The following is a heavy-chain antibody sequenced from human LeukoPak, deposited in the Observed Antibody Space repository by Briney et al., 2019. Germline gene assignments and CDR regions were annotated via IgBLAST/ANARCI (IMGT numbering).Heavy chain of an antibody. Sequence: PGGSLRLSCAAYGFTFSSYGMHWVRQAPGKGLERVAVIWYDGSNKYYADSVKGRFTISKDNSKNTLYLQMNSLRAEDTAVYYCARDQRGYSYGGYYYYGMDVWGQGTTVTVSS. V-gene: IGHV3-33*01. CDR2: IWYDGSNK. CDR1: GFTFSSYG. CDR3: ARDQRGYSYGGYYYYGMDV. J-gene: IGHJ6*02. D-gene: IGHD5-18*01.